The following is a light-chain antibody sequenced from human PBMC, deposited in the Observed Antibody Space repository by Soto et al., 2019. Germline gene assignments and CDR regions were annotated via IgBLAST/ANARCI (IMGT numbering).Light chain of an antibody. CDR3: TSYTTSTTVL. CDR1: RSDVGAFKY. CDR2: EVS. V-gene: IGLV2-14*01. J-gene: IGLJ2*01. Sequence: QSALTQPASVSGSPGQSITISCTGTRSDVGAFKYVSWYQQYPGYAPKLMIYEVSNRPSGISHRFSGSKSGNTASLTISGLQAEDEAHYYCTSYTTSTTVLFGGGTKLTVL.